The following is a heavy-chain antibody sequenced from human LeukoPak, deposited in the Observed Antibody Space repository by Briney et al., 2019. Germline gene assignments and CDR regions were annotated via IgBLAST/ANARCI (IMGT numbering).Heavy chain of an antibody. D-gene: IGHD4-17*01. CDR2: IWYDGSNK. J-gene: IGHJ4*02. Sequence: GRSLRLSCAASGFTFSSYGMHWVRQAPGKGLEWVAVIWYDGSNKYYADSVKGRFTISRDNSKNTLYLQMNSLRAEDTAVYYCARGGRRTVTTWDYGGQGTLLPVSS. CDR1: GFTFSSYG. CDR3: ARGGRRTVTTWDY. V-gene: IGHV3-33*01.